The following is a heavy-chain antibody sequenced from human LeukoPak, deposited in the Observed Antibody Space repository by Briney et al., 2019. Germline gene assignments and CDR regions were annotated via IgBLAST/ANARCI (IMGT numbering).Heavy chain of an antibody. J-gene: IGHJ4*02. CDR3: ARGRDCTNGVCYTAGYFDY. V-gene: IGHV3-11*04. Sequence: GGSVRLSCAASGFTFSDYYMSWIRQAPGKGLEWVSYISSSGSTIYYADSVKGRFTISRDNAKNSLYLQMNSLRAEDTAVYYCARGRDCTNGVCYTAGYFDYWGQGTLVTVSS. CDR2: ISSSGSTI. CDR1: GFTFSDYY. D-gene: IGHD2-8*01.